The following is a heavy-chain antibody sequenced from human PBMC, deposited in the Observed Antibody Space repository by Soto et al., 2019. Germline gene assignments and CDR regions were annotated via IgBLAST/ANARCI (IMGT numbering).Heavy chain of an antibody. V-gene: IGHV3-11*01. Sequence: QVQLVESGGGLVKPGGSLRLSCAASGFTFSDYYMSWIRQAPGKGLEWVSYISSSGSTIYYADSVKGRFTISRDNAKNSLYLKMNSLRAEDTAVYYGARGGTVTMIVVVGGGWFDPWGQGTLVTVSS. CDR1: GFTFSDYY. CDR3: ARGGTVTMIVVVGGGWFDP. J-gene: IGHJ5*02. D-gene: IGHD3-22*01. CDR2: ISSSGSTI.